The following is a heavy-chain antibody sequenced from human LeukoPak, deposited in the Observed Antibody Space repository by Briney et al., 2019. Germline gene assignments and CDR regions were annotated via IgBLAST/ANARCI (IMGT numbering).Heavy chain of an antibody. CDR2: IYYSGST. CDR3: ARVGRHYGSGSYADF. Sequence: SETLSLTCTVSGGSISSSSYYWGWIRQPPGKGLEWIGSIYYSGSTYYNPSLKSRVTISVDTSKNQFSLKLSSVTAADTAVYYCARVGRHYGSGSYADFWGQGTLVTVSS. V-gene: IGHV4-39*07. CDR1: GGSISSSSYY. D-gene: IGHD3-10*01. J-gene: IGHJ4*02.